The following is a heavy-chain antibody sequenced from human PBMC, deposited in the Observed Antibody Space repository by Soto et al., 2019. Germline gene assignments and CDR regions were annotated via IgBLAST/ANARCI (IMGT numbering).Heavy chain of an antibody. CDR1: GGSISSTGHY. CDR2: IYYAGSP. CDR3: ARLMGVVTVDY. V-gene: IGHV4-39*02. Sequence: QLQLQESGPGLVKPSETLSLTCSVSGGSISSTGHYWGWIRQPPGKGLEWIGNIYYAGSPYYNPCLKSSVTISVDTSKNHFSLALTSVTAADTAVYYCARLMGVVTVDYWGQGALVTVSS. D-gene: IGHD2-21*02. J-gene: IGHJ4*02.